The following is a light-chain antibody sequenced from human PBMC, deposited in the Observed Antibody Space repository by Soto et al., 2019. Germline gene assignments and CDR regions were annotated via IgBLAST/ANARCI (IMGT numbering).Light chain of an antibody. Sequence: QSALTQPPSVSRSPGQSVTISCTGTSSDVGSYNRVSWYQQPPGTAPKLMIYEVSNRPSGVPDRFSGSKSGNTASLTISGLQAEDEADYYCSSYTSSSTSPNYVFGTGTKVTVL. J-gene: IGLJ1*01. CDR1: SSDVGSYNR. CDR3: SSYTSSSTSPNYV. V-gene: IGLV2-18*02. CDR2: EVS.